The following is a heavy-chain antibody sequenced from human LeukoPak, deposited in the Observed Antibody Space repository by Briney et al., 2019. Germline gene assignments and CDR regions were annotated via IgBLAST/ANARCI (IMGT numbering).Heavy chain of an antibody. CDR1: GFTFSGST. Sequence: HPGGSLRLSCAASGFTFSGSTMHWVRQASGKGLEWVGRIRSKANNYATAYATSVKGRFTLSRDDSKNTAYLQMNSLKTEDTAVYYCIRGAASGSYYGFDVWGQGATVTVSS. CDR2: IRSKANNYAT. D-gene: IGHD1-26*01. V-gene: IGHV3-73*01. CDR3: IRGAASGSYYGFDV. J-gene: IGHJ6*02.